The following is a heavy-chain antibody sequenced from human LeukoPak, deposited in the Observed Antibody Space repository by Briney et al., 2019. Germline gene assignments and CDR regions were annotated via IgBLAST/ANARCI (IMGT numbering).Heavy chain of an antibody. CDR2: ISGSGSST. V-gene: IGHV3-23*01. J-gene: IGHJ3*02. Sequence: GGSLRLSCAASGFTFSSYAMSWVRQAPGKGLEWVSAISGSGSSTYYADSVKGRFTISRDNSKNTLYLQMNSLRAEDTAIYYCARQSVEETTAAAGAFDIWGQGTMVTVSS. CDR1: GFTFSSYA. CDR3: ARQSVEETTAAAGAFDI. D-gene: IGHD2-2*01.